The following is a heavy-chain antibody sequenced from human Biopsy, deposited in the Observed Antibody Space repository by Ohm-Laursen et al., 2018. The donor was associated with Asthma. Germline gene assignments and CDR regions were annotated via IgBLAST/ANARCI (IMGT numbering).Heavy chain of an antibody. D-gene: IGHD4-23*01. CDR2: ISYDGGNK. Sequence: SLRLSCAASGFTFSIYDIHWVRQAPGKGLEWVAVISYDGGNKFYGDSVKGRFTLSRDNSRNTLYLQMNSLRVEGTAIYYCARTHERWTSIQDDALDIWGQGTMVSVSS. V-gene: IGHV3-30*03. J-gene: IGHJ3*02. CDR1: GFTFSIYD. CDR3: ARTHERWTSIQDDALDI.